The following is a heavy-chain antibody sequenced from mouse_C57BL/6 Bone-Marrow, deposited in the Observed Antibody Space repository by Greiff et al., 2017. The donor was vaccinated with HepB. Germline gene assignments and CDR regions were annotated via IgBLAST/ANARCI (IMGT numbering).Heavy chain of an antibody. D-gene: IGHD1-1*01. CDR2: FHPYNDDT. J-gene: IGHJ1*03. V-gene: IGHV1-47*01. CDR3: ARRGYYGSSSNWYFDV. CDR1: GYTFTTYP. Sequence: VQLQQSGAELVKPGASVKMSCKASGYTFTTYPIEWMKQNHGKSLEWIGNFHPYNDDTKYNEKFKGKATLTVEKSSSTVYLELSRLTSDDSAVYYCARRGYYGSSSNWYFDVWGTGTTVTVSS.